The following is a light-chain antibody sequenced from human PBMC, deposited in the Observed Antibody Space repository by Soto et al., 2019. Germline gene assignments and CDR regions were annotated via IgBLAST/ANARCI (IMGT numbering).Light chain of an antibody. Sequence: EIVMTQSPVTLSVSPGEGATLSCRASQSVSNNLVWYQQKPGQAPRLLIFGASTRATGIPARFSGSGSGTEFTLTISSLQSEDFAVYYCQQNDDWPAYTFGQGTNLEIK. CDR2: GAS. CDR3: QQNDDWPAYT. J-gene: IGKJ2*01. CDR1: QSVSNN. V-gene: IGKV3-15*01.